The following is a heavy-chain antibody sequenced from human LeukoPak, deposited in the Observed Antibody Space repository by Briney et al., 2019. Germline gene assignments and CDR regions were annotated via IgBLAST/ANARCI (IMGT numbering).Heavy chain of an antibody. D-gene: IGHD3-22*01. V-gene: IGHV4-38-2*01. Sequence: SETLSLTCAVSGYSISSEYYWGWIRQPPGKGLEWIGSIYHSGSTYYNPPLKSRVTISVDTSKNQFSLKLSSVTAADTAVYYCARGDYYDSSGYYPFDYWGQGTLVTVSS. CDR2: IYHSGST. CDR3: ARGDYYDSSGYYPFDY. CDR1: GYSISSEYY. J-gene: IGHJ4*02.